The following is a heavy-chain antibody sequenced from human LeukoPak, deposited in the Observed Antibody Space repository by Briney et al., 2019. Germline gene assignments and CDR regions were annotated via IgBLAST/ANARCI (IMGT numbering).Heavy chain of an antibody. D-gene: IGHD3-16*02. CDR1: GGSISTGSYY. CDR2: IYYSGST. V-gene: IGHV4-39*01. CDR3: ARLYGGGYFDY. J-gene: IGHJ4*02. Sequence: PSETLSLTCTVSGGSISTGSYYWGWIRQPPGKGLEWIGSIYYSGSTYYNPSLKSRVTISVDTSKNQFSLKPSSVTAADTAVYYCARLYGGGYFDYWGQGTLVTVSS.